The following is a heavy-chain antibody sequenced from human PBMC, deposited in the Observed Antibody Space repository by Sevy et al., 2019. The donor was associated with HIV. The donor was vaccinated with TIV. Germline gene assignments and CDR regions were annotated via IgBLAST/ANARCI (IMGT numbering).Heavy chain of an antibody. CDR1: GFTFSSYG. J-gene: IGHJ4*02. CDR2: IWYDGSNK. V-gene: IGHV3-33*01. Sequence: GGSLRPSCAASGFTFSSYGMHWVRQAPGKGLEWVAVIWYDGSNKYYADSVKGRFTISRDNSKNTLYLQMNSLRAEDTAVYYCARTLYDYVWGSYRHFDYWGQGTLVTVSS. CDR3: ARTLYDYVWGSYRHFDY. D-gene: IGHD3-16*02.